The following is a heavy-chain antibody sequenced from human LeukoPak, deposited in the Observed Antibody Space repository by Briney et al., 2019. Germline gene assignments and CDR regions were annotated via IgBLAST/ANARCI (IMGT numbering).Heavy chain of an antibody. Sequence: GASVKVSCKASGYTFTSYYMHWVRQAPGQGLEWMGIISPSGGSTSYAQKFQGRVTMTRDTSTSTVYMELSSLRSEDTAVYYCARVGLGYYFDYWGQGTLVTVSS. D-gene: IGHD3/OR15-3a*01. V-gene: IGHV1-46*01. CDR3: ARVGLGYYFDY. CDR2: ISPSGGST. J-gene: IGHJ4*02. CDR1: GYTFTSYY.